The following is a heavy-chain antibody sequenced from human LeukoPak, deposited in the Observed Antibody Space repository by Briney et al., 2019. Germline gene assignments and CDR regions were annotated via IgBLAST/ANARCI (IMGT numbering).Heavy chain of an antibody. D-gene: IGHD3-10*01. CDR3: ASDRVLGSGSLDN. CDR1: GFSFSDFL. Sequence: GGSLRLSCTASGFSFSDFLMHWVRQVPGKGLVWVSRIRGDGYDTNYADSVRGRFTISRDNAQNTLYLQMNSLRTEDTAVYYCASDRVLGSGSLDNWGQGTLVTVSS. V-gene: IGHV3-74*01. J-gene: IGHJ4*02. CDR2: IRGDGYDT.